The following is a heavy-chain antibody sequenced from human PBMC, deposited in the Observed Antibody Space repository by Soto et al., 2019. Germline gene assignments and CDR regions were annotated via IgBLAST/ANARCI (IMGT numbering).Heavy chain of an antibody. CDR3: ASIGGDAFDI. Sequence: PGGSLRLSCAASGFTFSSYGMHWVRQAPGKGLEWVAVISYDGSNKYYADNVKGRFTISRDNSKNTLKLQMNSMRAEDTAVYYCASIGGDAFDIWGQGTMVTVSS. J-gene: IGHJ3*02. CDR1: GFTFSSYG. CDR2: ISYDGSNK. V-gene: IGHV3-30*03. D-gene: IGHD3-10*01.